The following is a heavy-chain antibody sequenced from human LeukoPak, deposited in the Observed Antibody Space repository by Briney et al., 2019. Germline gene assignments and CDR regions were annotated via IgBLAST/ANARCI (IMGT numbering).Heavy chain of an antibody. CDR1: GFTFSSYA. CDR2: ISGSGGST. J-gene: IGHJ4*02. V-gene: IGHV3-23*01. CDR3: AKHATEGGSSSASSWDY. Sequence: PGGSLRLSCAASGFTFSSYAMSWVRQAPGKGLEWVSAISGSGGSTYHADSVKGRFTISRDNSKNTLYLQMNSLRAEDTAVYYCAKHATEGGSSSASSWDYWGQGTLVTVSS. D-gene: IGHD2-2*01.